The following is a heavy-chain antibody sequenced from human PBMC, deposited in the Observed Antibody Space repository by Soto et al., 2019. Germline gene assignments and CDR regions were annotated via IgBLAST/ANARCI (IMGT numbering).Heavy chain of an antibody. Sequence: SETLSLTCTVSGGSISSYYWSWIRQPPGKGLEWIGYIYYSGSTNYNPSLKSRVTISVDTSKNQFSLKLSSVTAADTAVYYCARNPCSSTSCYAGYYYYYMDVWGKGTTVTVSS. CDR3: ARNPCSSTSCYAGYYYYYMDV. V-gene: IGHV4-59*08. CDR1: GGSISSYY. J-gene: IGHJ6*03. CDR2: IYYSGST. D-gene: IGHD2-2*01.